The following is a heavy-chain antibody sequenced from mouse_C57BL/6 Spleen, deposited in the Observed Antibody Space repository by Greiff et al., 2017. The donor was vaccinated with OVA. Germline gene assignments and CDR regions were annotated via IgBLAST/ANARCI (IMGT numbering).Heavy chain of an antibody. CDR1: GFSLTSYG. CDR2: IWSGGST. J-gene: IGHJ1*03. Sequence: QVQLKESGPGLVQPSQSLSITCTVSGFSLTSYGVHWVRQSPGKGLEWLGVIWSGGSTDYNAAFISRMSISKDNSKSQVFFKMNSLQADDTAIYYCARESGSSYLYFDVWGTGTTVTVSS. D-gene: IGHD1-1*01. CDR3: ARESGSSYLYFDV. V-gene: IGHV2-2*01.